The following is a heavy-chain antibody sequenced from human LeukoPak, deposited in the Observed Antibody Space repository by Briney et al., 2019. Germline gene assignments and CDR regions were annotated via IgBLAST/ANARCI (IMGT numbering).Heavy chain of an antibody. V-gene: IGHV3-7*01. J-gene: IGHJ3*02. CDR3: ARPQWPQLRAFDI. D-gene: IGHD5-24*01. CDR2: IKQDESAK. Sequence: PGGSLRLSCAASGFIFDNYWMSWVRQAPEKGLEWVANIKQDESAKYYVDSVKGRFTISRDNAKNTLYLQMDSLRADDTAVYYCARPQWPQLRAFDIWGQGTMVTVSS. CDR1: GFIFDNYW.